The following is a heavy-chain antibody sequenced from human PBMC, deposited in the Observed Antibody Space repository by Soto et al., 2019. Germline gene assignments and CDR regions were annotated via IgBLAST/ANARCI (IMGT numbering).Heavy chain of an antibody. CDR1: AFTFSNAW. J-gene: IGHJ4*02. CDR2: IKSKSDGGTT. D-gene: IGHD1-1*01. V-gene: IGHV3-15*07. CDR3: TTIVHWGWKY. Sequence: EVQLVESGGGLVKPGGSLRLSCAASAFTFSNAWMNWVRQAPGKGLEWVGRIKSKSDGGTTDYAAFVKGRFTISRDDSITTLHQHMNSLKTEDTGVYDCTTIVHWGWKYWGPGTLVTVSS.